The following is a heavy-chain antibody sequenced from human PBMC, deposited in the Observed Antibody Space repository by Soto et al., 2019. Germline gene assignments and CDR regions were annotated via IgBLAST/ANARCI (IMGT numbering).Heavy chain of an antibody. CDR1: GGSFSSYV. CDR2: IIPMLGTS. CDR3: ASRINLVRDLYFGMYV. J-gene: IGHJ6*02. V-gene: IGHV1-69*01. Sequence: QVQLVQSGAEVKKPGSSVKVSCKASGGSFSSYVISWVRQAPGQGLEWMGGIIPMLGTSKSVQSFQGRLTITADESSRTAYMELSSLGSDDTALYYCASRINLVRDLYFGMYVWGQGTTVIVSS. D-gene: IGHD3-16*01.